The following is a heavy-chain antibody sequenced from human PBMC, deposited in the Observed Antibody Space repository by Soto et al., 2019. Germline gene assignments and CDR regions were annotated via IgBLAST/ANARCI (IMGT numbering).Heavy chain of an antibody. D-gene: IGHD2-2*01. CDR2: ISSSSSYI. CDR3: ARDRCSSTSCPYSGMDV. V-gene: IGHV3-21*01. CDR1: GFTFSSYS. J-gene: IGHJ6*02. Sequence: GGSLRLSCAASGFTFSSYSMNWVRQAPGKGLEWVSSISSSSSYIYYADSVKGRFTISRDNAKNSPYLQMNSLRAEDTAVYYCARDRCSSTSCPYSGMDVWGQGTTVTVSS.